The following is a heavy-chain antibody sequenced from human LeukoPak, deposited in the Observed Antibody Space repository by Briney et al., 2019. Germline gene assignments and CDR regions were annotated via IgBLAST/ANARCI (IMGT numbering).Heavy chain of an antibody. V-gene: IGHV6-1*01. D-gene: IGHD1-26*01. J-gene: IGHJ4*02. CDR2: TYYRPEWYY. Sequence: SQTLSLTCAISGDSVSSNSAVWNWIRQSPSRGLEWLGRTYYRPEWYYDYALSVKSRITINPDTSKNQFSLHLNSVTPEDTAVYYCTREMNTGSYGDYWGQGTLVTVSS. CDR1: GDSVSSNSAV. CDR3: TREMNTGSYGDY.